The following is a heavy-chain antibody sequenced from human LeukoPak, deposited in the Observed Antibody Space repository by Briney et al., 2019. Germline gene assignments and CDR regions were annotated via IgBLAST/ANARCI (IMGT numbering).Heavy chain of an antibody. Sequence: PAGGSLRLSCAASGFTLSSSWMSWVRQAPGKGLQWVANIKEDESEKDYVDSVKGRFTISRDNAKNSLDLQMNSLRAEDTAVYYCAAYRGAHHKTFDYWGQGTLVTVSS. CDR3: AAYRGAHHKTFDY. D-gene: IGHD1-26*01. CDR2: IKEDESEK. J-gene: IGHJ4*02. V-gene: IGHV3-7*03. CDR1: GFTLSSSW.